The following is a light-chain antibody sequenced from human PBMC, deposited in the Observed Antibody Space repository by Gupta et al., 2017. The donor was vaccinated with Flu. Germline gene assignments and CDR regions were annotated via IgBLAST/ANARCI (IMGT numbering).Light chain of an antibody. CDR2: GAS. J-gene: IGKJ5*01. CDR1: QSVSSN. Sequence: EIVMTQSPATLSVSPGERATLSCRASQSVSSNLAWYQQNPGQAPRLLIYGASTRATGSPARCSGSGSGTEVTLTISSLQSEDVAVYYCQQYNNWPPITFGQGTRLEIK. V-gene: IGKV3-15*01. CDR3: QQYNNWPPIT.